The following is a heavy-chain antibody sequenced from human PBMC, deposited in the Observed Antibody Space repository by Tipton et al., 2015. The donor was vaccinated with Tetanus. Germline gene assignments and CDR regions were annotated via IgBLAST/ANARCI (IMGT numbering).Heavy chain of an antibody. Sequence: LRLSCTVSFGSIGNYYWTWIRQTPGKGLEWIGNIYNTGRTSYSPSLKSRVTMSVDTPKNQFSLRLSSVTAADTALYFCARWGPGVTTWGFDFWGQGTLVTVSS. CDR1: FGSIGNYY. J-gene: IGHJ4*02. V-gene: IGHV4-4*07. CDR3: ARWGPGVTTWGFDF. D-gene: IGHD3-16*01. CDR2: IYNTGRT.